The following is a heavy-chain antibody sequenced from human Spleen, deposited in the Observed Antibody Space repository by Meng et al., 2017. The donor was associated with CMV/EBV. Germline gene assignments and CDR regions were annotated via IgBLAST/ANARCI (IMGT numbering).Heavy chain of an antibody. CDR2: IYWNDDN. CDR3: AHNGEYFDY. Sequence: LTCTFSGFSLNTVGVGVGWIRQPPGKALEWLALIYWNDDNRYSPSLKSRLTITKDTSKNQVVLTMSNMDPVDTATYYCAHNGEYFDYWGQGTLVTV. CDR1: GFSLNTVGVG. J-gene: IGHJ4*02. V-gene: IGHV2-5*01. D-gene: IGHD3-3*01.